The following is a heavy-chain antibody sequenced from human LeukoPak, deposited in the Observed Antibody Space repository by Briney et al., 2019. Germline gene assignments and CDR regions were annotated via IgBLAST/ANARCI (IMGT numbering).Heavy chain of an antibody. CDR3: ARHVQDLGIKV. Sequence: SETLSLTCTVSGGSISSGGYYWSWIRQHPGKGLEWIGYIYYSGSTYYNPSLKSRVTISVDTSKNQFSLKLSSVTAADTAVYYCARHVQDLGIKVWGQGTTVTVSS. V-gene: IGHV4-31*03. CDR1: GGSISSGGYY. CDR2: IYYSGST. J-gene: IGHJ6*02.